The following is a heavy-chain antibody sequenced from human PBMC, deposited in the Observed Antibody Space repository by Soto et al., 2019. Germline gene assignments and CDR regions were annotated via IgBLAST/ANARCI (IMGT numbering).Heavy chain of an antibody. Sequence: QVQLVESGGGVVQPGRSLRLSCAESGFIFNRYGMHWVRQVLGKGLEWEADIWYDGSNKNYADSVKGRFTISRDNSKNTLSLQMNSLRAEDTAVYYCARGPGRPPLRNYGMDVWGQGTTVTVSS. CDR2: IWYDGSNK. CDR1: GFIFNRYG. V-gene: IGHV3-33*01. CDR3: ARGPGRPPLRNYGMDV. J-gene: IGHJ6*02.